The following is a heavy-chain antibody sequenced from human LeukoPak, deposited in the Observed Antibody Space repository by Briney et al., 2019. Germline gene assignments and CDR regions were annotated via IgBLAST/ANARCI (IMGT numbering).Heavy chain of an antibody. CDR3: ARKIAAADY. J-gene: IGHJ4*02. CDR2: ISYDGSNK. D-gene: IGHD6-13*01. V-gene: IGHV3-30*03. Sequence: GGSLCLSCAASGFTFSSYGMHWVRQAPGKGLEWVAVISYDGSNKYYADSVKGRFTISRDNSKNTLYLQMNSLRAEDTAVYYCARKIAAADYWGPGNLVTVSS. CDR1: GFTFSSYG.